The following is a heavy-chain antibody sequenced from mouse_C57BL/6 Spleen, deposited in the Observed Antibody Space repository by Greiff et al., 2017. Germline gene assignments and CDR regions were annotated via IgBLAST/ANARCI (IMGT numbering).Heavy chain of an antibody. CDR2: IYPGDGDT. V-gene: IGHV1-80*01. J-gene: IGHJ1*03. CDR3: ARSSFYGGYPYWYFDV. D-gene: IGHD2-3*01. Sequence: VQLQQSGAELVQPGASVKISCKASGYAFSSYWMNWVKQRPGKGLEWIGQIYPGDGDTTYNGKFKGKAPLTADKSSSTDYMQLRDLTSEDSAVYFSARSSFYGGYPYWYFDVWGTGTTVTVSS. CDR1: GYAFSSYW.